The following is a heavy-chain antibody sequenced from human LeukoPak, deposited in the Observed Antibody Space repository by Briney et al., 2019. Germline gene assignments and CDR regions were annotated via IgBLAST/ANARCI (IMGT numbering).Heavy chain of an antibody. V-gene: IGHV3-23*01. D-gene: IGHD3-22*01. CDR1: GFTFSSYA. CDR3: AKVVRDSSGYFFDAFDI. CDR2: ISGSGGST. J-gene: IGHJ3*02. Sequence: GGSLRLSCAASGFTFSSYAMSWVRQAPGKGLEWVSAISGSGGSTYYADSVKGRFTISRDNSKNTLYLQMNSLRAEDTAVYYCAKVVRDSSGYFFDAFDIWGQGTMVTVSS.